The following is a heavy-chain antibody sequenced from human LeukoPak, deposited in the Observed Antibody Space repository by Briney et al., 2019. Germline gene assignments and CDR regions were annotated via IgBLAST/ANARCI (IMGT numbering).Heavy chain of an antibody. V-gene: IGHV3-30*03. D-gene: IGHD2-15*01. J-gene: IGHJ4*02. CDR3: ARSVVAATETFDY. CDR1: GFTFSSYS. Sequence: PGGSLRLSCAASGFTFSSYSMNWVRQAPGKGLEWVAVISFDGSDKYYADSVKGRFTISRDNAKNSLYVQMNSLRAEDTAVYYCARSVVAATETFDYWGQGTLVTVSS. CDR2: ISFDGSDK.